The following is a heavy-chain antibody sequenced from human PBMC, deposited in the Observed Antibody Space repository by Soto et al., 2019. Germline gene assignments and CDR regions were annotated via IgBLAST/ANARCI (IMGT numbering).Heavy chain of an antibody. Sequence: QVQLQESGPGRVKPSETLSLTCTVSGGSISSYYWSWIRQPPGKGLEWIGYIYYSGSTNYNPSLKSRVTISVDTSKNQFSLKLSSVTAADTAVYYCARMTAMVPYYGMDVWGQGTTVTVSS. V-gene: IGHV4-59*01. D-gene: IGHD5-18*01. CDR3: ARMTAMVPYYGMDV. J-gene: IGHJ6*02. CDR2: IYYSGST. CDR1: GGSISSYY.